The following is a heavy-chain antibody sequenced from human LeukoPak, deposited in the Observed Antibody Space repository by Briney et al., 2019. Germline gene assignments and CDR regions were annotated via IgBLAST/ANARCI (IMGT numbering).Heavy chain of an antibody. D-gene: IGHD3-10*01. CDR3: ARSWILGSGFEVGFGEWSKYGMDV. V-gene: IGHV1-69*13. J-gene: IGHJ6*02. Sequence: ASVKVSCEASGGTFSSYAISWVRQAPGQGLEWMGGIIPIFGTANYAQKFQGRVTITADESTSTAYMELSSLRSEDTAVYYCARSWILGSGFEVGFGEWSKYGMDVWGQGTTVTVSS. CDR2: IIPIFGTA. CDR1: GGTFSSYA.